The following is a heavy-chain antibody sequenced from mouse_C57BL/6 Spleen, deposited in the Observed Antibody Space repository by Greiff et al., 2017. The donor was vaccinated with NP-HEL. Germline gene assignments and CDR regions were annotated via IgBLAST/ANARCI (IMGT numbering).Heavy chain of an antibody. J-gene: IGHJ1*03. CDR3: ARQRDYGSSYIDV. CDR1: GYTFTSYW. V-gene: IGHV1-69*01. Sequence: VQLQQPGAELVMPGASVKLSCKASGYTFTSYWMHWVKQRPGQGLEWIGEIDPSDSYTTYNQKFKGKSTLTVDKSSSTAYMQLSSLTSEDSAVYYCARQRDYGSSYIDVWGTGTTVTVSS. CDR2: IDPSDSYT. D-gene: IGHD1-1*01.